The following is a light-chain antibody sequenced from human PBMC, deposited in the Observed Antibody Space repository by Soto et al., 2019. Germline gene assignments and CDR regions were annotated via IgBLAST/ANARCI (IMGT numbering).Light chain of an antibody. CDR2: DVS. CDR3: CSYAGSYTFE. J-gene: IGLJ2*01. V-gene: IGLV2-11*01. Sequence: QSALTQPRPVSGSPGQPVTISCTGTSSDVGGYNYVSWYQQHPGKAPKLMIFDVSKRPSGVPDRFSGSKSGNTASLTISGLQAEDEADYYCCSYAGSYTFEFGGGTKVTV. CDR1: SSDVGGYNY.